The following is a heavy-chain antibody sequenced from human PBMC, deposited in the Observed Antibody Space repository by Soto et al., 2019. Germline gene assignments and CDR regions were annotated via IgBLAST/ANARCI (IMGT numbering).Heavy chain of an antibody. D-gene: IGHD6-13*01. CDR3: ARDHSRPPYKEPPYPGIAAARYFDL. Sequence: ASVKVSCKASGYTFTSYGISWVRQAPGQGLEWMGWISAYNGNTNYAQKLQGRVTMTTDTSTSTAYMELRSLRSDDTAVYYCARDHSRPPYKEPPYPGIAAARYFDLWGRGTLVTVSS. CDR1: GYTFTSYG. V-gene: IGHV1-18*01. J-gene: IGHJ2*01. CDR2: ISAYNGNT.